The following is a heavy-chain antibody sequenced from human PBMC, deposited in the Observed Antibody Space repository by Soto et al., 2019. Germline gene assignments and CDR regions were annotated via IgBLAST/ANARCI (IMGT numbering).Heavy chain of an antibody. CDR2: FDPEDGET. CDR1: GYALTELS. CDR3: ATIEEPAYYYYGMDV. D-gene: IGHD2-2*01. V-gene: IGHV1-24*01. Sequence: ASVKVSCKVSGYALTELSMHWGRQAPGKGLEWMGGFDPEDGETIYAQKFQGRVTMTEDTSTDTAYMELSSLRSEDTAVYYCATIEEPAYYYYGMDVWGQGTTVTVSS. J-gene: IGHJ6*02.